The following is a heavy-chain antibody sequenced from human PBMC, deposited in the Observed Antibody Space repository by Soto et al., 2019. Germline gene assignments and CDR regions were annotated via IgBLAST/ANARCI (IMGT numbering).Heavy chain of an antibody. CDR2: IYYSGST. D-gene: IGHD2-2*02. V-gene: IGHV4-30-4*01. CDR3: ARVIVVVPAAIRAVAFDI. Sequence: SETLSLTCTVSGGSISGGDYYWSWIRQPPGKGLEWIGYIYYSGSTYYNPSLKSRVTISVDTSKNQFSLKLSSVTAADTAVYYCARVIVVVPAAIRAVAFDIWGQGTMVTVSS. CDR1: GGSISGGDYY. J-gene: IGHJ3*02.